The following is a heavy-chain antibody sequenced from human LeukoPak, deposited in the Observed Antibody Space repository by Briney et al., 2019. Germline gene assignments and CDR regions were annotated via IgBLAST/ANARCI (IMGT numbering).Heavy chain of an antibody. CDR2: IYYSGST. Sequence: SETLSLTCTVSGGFISSGGYYWSWIRQHPGKGLEWIGYIYYSGSTYYNPSLESRVTISVDTSKNQFSLKLSSVTAADTAVYYCASRIAAAGAFYYYYGMDVWGQGTTVTVSS. CDR1: GGFISSGGYY. V-gene: IGHV4-31*03. J-gene: IGHJ6*02. D-gene: IGHD6-13*01. CDR3: ASRIAAAGAFYYYYGMDV.